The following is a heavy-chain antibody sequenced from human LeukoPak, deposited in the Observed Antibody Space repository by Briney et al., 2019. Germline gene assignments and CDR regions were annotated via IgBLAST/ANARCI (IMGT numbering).Heavy chain of an antibody. CDR1: GFTVSRNY. CDR2: IYGGGST. Sequence: GGSLRLSCAASGFTVSRNYMTWVRQAPGKGLEWVSVIYGGGSTSYADSVKGRFTISRDNSRSTLYLQMNSLRAEDTAVYYCARGRITIFGVADMGGFDYWGQGSLVAVSS. CDR3: ARGRITIFGVADMGGFDY. V-gene: IGHV3-53*01. D-gene: IGHD3-3*01. J-gene: IGHJ4*02.